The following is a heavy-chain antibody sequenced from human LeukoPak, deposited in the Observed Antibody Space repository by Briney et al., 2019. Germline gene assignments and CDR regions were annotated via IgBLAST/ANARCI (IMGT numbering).Heavy chain of an antibody. CDR1: GGSFSGYY. J-gene: IGHJ4*02. Sequence: SETLSLTCAVCGGSFSGYYWSWIRQPPGKGLEWIGEIHHSGSTNYNPSLKSRVAISVDTSKNQFSLKLSSVTAADTAVYYCASPPTLWGQGTLVTVSS. CDR2: IHHSGST. V-gene: IGHV4-34*01. CDR3: ASPPTL.